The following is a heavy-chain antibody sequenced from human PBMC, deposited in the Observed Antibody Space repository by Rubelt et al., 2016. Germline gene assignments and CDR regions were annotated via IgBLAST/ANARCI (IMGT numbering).Heavy chain of an antibody. CDR1: GFTFSSYA. CDR2: ISYDGTNK. CDR3: VSRYYDFWSGKGNDAFDI. Sequence: QVQLVESGGGVVQPGRSLRLSCAASGFTFSSYAMHWVRQAPGKGLEWVAVISYDGTNKYYADSVKGRFTISSDNSKNTLYLQMSSLIAEDTAVYYCVSRYYDFWSGKGNDAFDIWGQGTMVTVSS. D-gene: IGHD3-3*01. J-gene: IGHJ3*02. V-gene: IGHV3-30*14.